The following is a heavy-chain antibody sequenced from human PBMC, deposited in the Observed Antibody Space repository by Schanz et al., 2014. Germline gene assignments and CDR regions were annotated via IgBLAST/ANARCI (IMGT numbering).Heavy chain of an antibody. CDR3: AKGMGYCSGGTCYDYYYYGLDV. D-gene: IGHD2-15*01. V-gene: IGHV3-23*01. Sequence: EEQLLQSGGGLVQPGGSLRLSCAASGFTFGSYGMSWVRQGPGKGLEWVSGISGGGGTRNYADSVKGRFTISRDNSENTLYLQMNSLSADDTAVFYCAKGMGYCSGGTCYDYYYYGLDVWGQGTTVTVSS. J-gene: IGHJ6*02. CDR2: ISGGGGTR. CDR1: GFTFGSYG.